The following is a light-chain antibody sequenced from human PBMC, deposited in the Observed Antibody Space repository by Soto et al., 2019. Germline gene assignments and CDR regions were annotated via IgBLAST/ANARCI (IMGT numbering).Light chain of an antibody. V-gene: IGLV2-23*02. CDR3: CSYAIATTFV. Sequence: QSALTQPASVSGSPGQSITISCTGTSSDVGSYNLVSWYQQHPGKSPQLVIYDVDKRPSEVSNRFSGAKSDNTASLTISGLQAEDEADYYCCSYAIATTFVFGGGTKLTVL. CDR2: DVD. J-gene: IGLJ2*01. CDR1: SSDVGSYNL.